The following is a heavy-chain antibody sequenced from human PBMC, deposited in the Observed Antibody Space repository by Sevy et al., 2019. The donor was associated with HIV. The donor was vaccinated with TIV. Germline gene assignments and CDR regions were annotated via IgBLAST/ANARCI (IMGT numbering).Heavy chain of an antibody. CDR3: TRDAGYSIAWSPSDY. Sequence: GGSLRLSCAASGLTFSSHAMHWVRQAPGKGLEWVAVISSAGSNKYYADSVKGRFTISRDNPKNTLYLQRNSLRPEDTAGYYCTRDAGYSIAWSPSDYWGQGTLVTVSS. J-gene: IGHJ4*02. V-gene: IGHV3-30-3*01. CDR2: ISSAGSNK. CDR1: GLTFSSHA. D-gene: IGHD6-19*01.